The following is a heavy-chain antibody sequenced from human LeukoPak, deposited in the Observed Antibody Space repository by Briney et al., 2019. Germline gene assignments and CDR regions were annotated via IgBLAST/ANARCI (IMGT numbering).Heavy chain of an antibody. V-gene: IGHV3-30*18. Sequence: GGSLRLSCAASGFTFSSYGMHWVRHAPGKGLEWVAVISYDGSNKYYADSVKGRFTISRDNSKNTLYLQMNSLRAEDTAVYYCAKDGSSWYYFDYWGQGTLVTVSS. D-gene: IGHD6-13*01. CDR2: ISYDGSNK. CDR1: GFTFSSYG. CDR3: AKDGSSWYYFDY. J-gene: IGHJ4*02.